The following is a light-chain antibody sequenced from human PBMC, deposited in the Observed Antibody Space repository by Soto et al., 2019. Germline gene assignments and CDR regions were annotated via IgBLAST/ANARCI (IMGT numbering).Light chain of an antibody. Sequence: DIQLTQSPSFLSASVGDRVSITCRASQGIRSFLAWHQQKPGKAPKLLIHGASTLATGVPSRFSGSGSGTEFTLTISSLQPEDFATYYCQHYNSYSEAFGQGTKVDIK. J-gene: IGKJ1*01. V-gene: IGKV1-9*01. CDR2: GAS. CDR1: QGIRSF. CDR3: QHYNSYSEA.